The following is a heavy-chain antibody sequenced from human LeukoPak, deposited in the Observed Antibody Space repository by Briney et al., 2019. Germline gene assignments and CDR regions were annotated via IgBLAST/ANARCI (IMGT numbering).Heavy chain of an antibody. Sequence: GGSLRLSCAASGFTFSSYGMSWVRQAPGKGLEWVSAISGSGGSTYYADSVKGRFTISRDNSKNTLYLQMNSLRAEDTAVYYCAKGPIYYYDSSGYLYWGQGTLVTVSS. J-gene: IGHJ4*02. CDR1: GFTFSSYG. CDR2: ISGSGGST. CDR3: AKGPIYYYDSSGYLY. D-gene: IGHD3-22*01. V-gene: IGHV3-23*01.